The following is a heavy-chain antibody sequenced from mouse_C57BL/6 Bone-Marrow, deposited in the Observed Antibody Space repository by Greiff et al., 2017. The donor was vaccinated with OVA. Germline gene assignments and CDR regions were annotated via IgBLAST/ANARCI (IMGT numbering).Heavy chain of an antibody. V-gene: IGHV5-12*01. J-gene: IGHJ3*01. CDR3: ARHRYYGSSWFAY. D-gene: IGHD1-1*01. CDR2: ISNGGGCT. Sequence: EVKLQESGGGLVQPGGSLKLSCAASGFTFSDYYMYWVRQTPEKRLEWVAYISNGGGCTYYPDTVKGRFTISRDTAKNTLYLQMSRLKSEDTAMYYCARHRYYGSSWFAYWGQGTLVTVSA. CDR1: GFTFSDYY.